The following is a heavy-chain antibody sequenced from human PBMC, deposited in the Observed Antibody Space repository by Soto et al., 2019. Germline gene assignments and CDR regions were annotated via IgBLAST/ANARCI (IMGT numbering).Heavy chain of an antibody. J-gene: IGHJ4*01. CDR2: MYHSGTT. D-gene: IGHD3-16*01. CDR1: NYSISSGYY. CDR3: ARVAFGRIAY. V-gene: IGHV4-38-2*02. Sequence: PSETLSLTCTVSNYSISSGYYWGWIRQSPGEGLEWIVSMYHSGTTYYNPSLKSRVIISVDTSKTQSSLKLTSVTSADTAVYFCARVAFGRIAYWGKETLVTVSS.